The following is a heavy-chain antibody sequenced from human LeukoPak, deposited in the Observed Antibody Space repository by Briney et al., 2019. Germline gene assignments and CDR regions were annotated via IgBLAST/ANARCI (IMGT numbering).Heavy chain of an antibody. CDR3: ARAFNWNYAYFDI. V-gene: IGHV4-61*02. Sequence: SSETLSLTCTVSGGSISSGSYYWSWIRQPAGKGLEWIGRIYTSGSTNYNPSLKSRVTISVDTSKNQFSLKLSSVTAADTAVYYCARAFNWNYAYFDIWGQGTMVTVSS. CDR1: GGSISSGSYY. CDR2: IYTSGST. D-gene: IGHD1-7*01. J-gene: IGHJ3*02.